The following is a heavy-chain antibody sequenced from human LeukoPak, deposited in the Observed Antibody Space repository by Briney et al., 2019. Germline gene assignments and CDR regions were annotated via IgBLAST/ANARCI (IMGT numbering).Heavy chain of an antibody. J-gene: IGHJ4*02. Sequence: GGSLRLSCAASGFTFSSYAMHWVRQAPGKGLEWVAVISYDGSNKYYADSVKGRFTISRDNSKNTLYLQMNSLRAEDMAVYYCAKVSGRIRNYFDYWGQGTLVTVSS. CDR3: AKVSGRIRNYFDY. V-gene: IGHV3-30-3*01. CDR2: ISYDGSNK. CDR1: GFTFSSYA. D-gene: IGHD2-15*01.